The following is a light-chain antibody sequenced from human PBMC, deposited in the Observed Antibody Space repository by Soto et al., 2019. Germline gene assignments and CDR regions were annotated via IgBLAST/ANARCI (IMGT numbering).Light chain of an antibody. CDR2: GAP. Sequence: EVMLTQSPATLSLSLWERATLSCRASQGISDYLAWYQQKPGQAPSLLLYGAPTRATGVPDRFSGTGSGTEFTLTISSLKSEDYAVYYCQQYKSWPPITFGQGTRLEIK. J-gene: IGKJ5*01. CDR3: QQYKSWPPIT. V-gene: IGKV3-15*01. CDR1: QGISDY.